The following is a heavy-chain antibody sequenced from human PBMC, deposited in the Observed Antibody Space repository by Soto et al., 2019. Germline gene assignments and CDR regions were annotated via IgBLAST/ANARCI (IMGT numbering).Heavy chain of an antibody. Sequence: EVQLVESGGGLVKPGGSLRLSCAASGFTFSYAWMTWVRQVSGKGLEWVALIKSKAHGGTTDYAALVEGRFTISRDDSTHTLYLQMNSLQTEDTGLYYGTAGLYNSVGVDKCGQGTQVTVSS. CDR2: IKSKAHGGTT. CDR3: TAGLYNSVGVDK. V-gene: IGHV3-15*07. CDR1: GFTFSYAW. D-gene: IGHD2-15*01. J-gene: IGHJ4*02.